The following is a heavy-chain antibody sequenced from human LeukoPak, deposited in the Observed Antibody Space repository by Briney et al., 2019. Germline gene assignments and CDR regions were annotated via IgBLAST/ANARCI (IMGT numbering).Heavy chain of an antibody. D-gene: IGHD6-13*01. J-gene: IGHJ4*02. Sequence: GGSLTLSCAASGFTFSDYYMSWIRQAPGQGLEWVSYISTSGSTIYYADSVKGRFTISRDNAKNSLYLQMNSLRAEDTAVYYCARGRFRYSSSWGIDYRGQGTLVTVSS. CDR3: ARGRFRYSSSWGIDY. CDR2: ISTSGSTI. CDR1: GFTFSDYY. V-gene: IGHV3-11*04.